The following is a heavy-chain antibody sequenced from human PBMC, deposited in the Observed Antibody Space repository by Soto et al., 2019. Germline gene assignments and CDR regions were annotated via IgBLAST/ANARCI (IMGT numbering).Heavy chain of an antibody. Sequence: GGSLRLSCAASGFTFTSCAMSWVHQAPGKGLEWVSAISGTAGNTHHADSGKGRFTISRDISKNTLYLQMNSLRAEDTAVYYCAKGDWDYIAGHFDYWGQGTLVTVSS. D-gene: IGHD1-7*01. CDR1: GFTFTSCA. CDR2: ISGTAGNT. V-gene: IGHV3-23*01. CDR3: AKGDWDYIAGHFDY. J-gene: IGHJ4*02.